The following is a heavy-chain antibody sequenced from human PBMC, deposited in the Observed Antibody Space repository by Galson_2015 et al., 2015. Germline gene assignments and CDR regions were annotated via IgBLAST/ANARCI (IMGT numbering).Heavy chain of an antibody. Sequence: SLRLSCAASGFTFSSCGMHWVRQAPGKGLEWVAVIWYDGSNKYYADSVKGRFTISRDNSKNTLYLQMNSLRAEDTAVYYCARENDFWSGYLDYWGQGTLVTVSS. CDR3: ARENDFWSGYLDY. CDR1: GFTFSSCG. CDR2: IWYDGSNK. V-gene: IGHV3-33*01. D-gene: IGHD3-3*01. J-gene: IGHJ4*02.